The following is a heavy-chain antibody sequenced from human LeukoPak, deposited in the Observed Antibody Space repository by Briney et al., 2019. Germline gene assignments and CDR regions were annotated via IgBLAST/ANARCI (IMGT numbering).Heavy chain of an antibody. Sequence: GGSLRLSCVASGFIINNNYVSWVRQAPGRGLEWVSIIHINADTHYADSVKGRITIYRDNSKNTLYLQMNSLRSEDTAVYYCARDGLDSSGPVAFDVWGQGEMVTVSS. CDR1: GFIINNNY. CDR2: IHINADT. D-gene: IGHD3-22*01. J-gene: IGHJ3*01. V-gene: IGHV3-66*01. CDR3: ARDGLDSSGPVAFDV.